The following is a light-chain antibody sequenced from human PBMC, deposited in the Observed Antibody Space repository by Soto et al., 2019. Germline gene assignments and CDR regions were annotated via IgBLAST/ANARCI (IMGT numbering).Light chain of an antibody. CDR1: SSNIVAGYD. Sequence: QSVLTQPPSVSGAPGQRVTISCTGSSSNIVAGYDVHWYQQLPGTAPKLLIYSNFNRPSGVPDRFSGSKSDTSASLAITGLQAEDEADYSCQSYDSTLSAVVFGGGTKLTVL. V-gene: IGLV1-40*01. CDR3: QSYDSTLSAVV. J-gene: IGLJ2*01. CDR2: SNF.